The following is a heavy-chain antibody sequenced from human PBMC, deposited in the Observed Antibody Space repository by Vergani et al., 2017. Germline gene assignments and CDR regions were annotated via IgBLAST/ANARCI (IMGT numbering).Heavy chain of an antibody. CDR1: GGTFSSYA. J-gene: IGHJ4*02. CDR2: IIPIFGTA. V-gene: IGHV1-69*06. D-gene: IGHD5-24*01. Sequence: QVQLVQSGAEVKKPGSSVKVSCKASGGTFSSYAISWVRQAPGQGLEWMGGIIPIFGTANYAQKFQGRVTITADKSTSTAYMELSSLRSEDTAVYYCARVVPQSGRDGYNYGGYYFDYWGQGTLVTVYS. CDR3: ARVVPQSGRDGYNYGGYYFDY.